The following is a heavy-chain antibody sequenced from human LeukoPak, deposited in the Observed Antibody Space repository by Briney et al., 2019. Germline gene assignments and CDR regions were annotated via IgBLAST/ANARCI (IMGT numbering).Heavy chain of an antibody. Sequence: ASVKVSCKASGYTFTGYGITWVRQAPGQGLEWMAWISAYNGNTDYAQNLRGRVTMTTDTSTSTAYMGLRSLRSDDTAVYYCARDSVDGSGTYYNDSPDYWGQGTLVTVSS. D-gene: IGHD3-10*01. J-gene: IGHJ4*02. CDR2: ISAYNGNT. V-gene: IGHV1-18*01. CDR1: GYTFTGYG. CDR3: ARDSVDGSGTYYNDSPDY.